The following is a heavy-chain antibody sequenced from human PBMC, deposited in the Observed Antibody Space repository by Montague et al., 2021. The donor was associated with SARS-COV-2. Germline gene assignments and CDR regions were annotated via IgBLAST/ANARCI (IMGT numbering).Heavy chain of an antibody. CDR1: GGSISTYY. CDR3: ARADITMIGGVNRWAFDI. CDR2: IYYSEST. V-gene: IGHV4-59*01. Sequence: SETLSLTCTVSGGSISTYYWSWIRQPPGKGLEWIGYIYYSESTNYYPSLKSRGTISVDTSKNQFSLKLSSVTAADTAVYYCARADITMIGGVNRWAFDIWGQGTMVTVSS. J-gene: IGHJ3*02. D-gene: IGHD3-10*01.